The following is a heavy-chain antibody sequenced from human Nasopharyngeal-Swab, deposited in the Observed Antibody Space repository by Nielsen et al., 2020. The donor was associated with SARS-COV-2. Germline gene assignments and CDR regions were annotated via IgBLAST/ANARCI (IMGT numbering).Heavy chain of an antibody. V-gene: IGHV1-2*06. J-gene: IGHJ5*02. Sequence: ASVKVSCKASGYTFTGYYIHWVRQAPGQGLEWMGRINPNSGGTNYAQKFQGRVTMTRDTSISTAYMELSRLRSDDTAVYYCARAGPTVTYNWFDPWGQGTLVTVSS. CDR3: ARAGPTVTYNWFDP. CDR1: GYTFTGYY. D-gene: IGHD4-17*01. CDR2: INPNSGGT.